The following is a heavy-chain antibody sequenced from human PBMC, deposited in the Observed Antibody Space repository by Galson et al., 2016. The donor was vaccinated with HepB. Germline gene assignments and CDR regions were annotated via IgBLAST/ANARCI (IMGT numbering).Heavy chain of an antibody. CDR2: INWDSGRI. CDR1: GFTFDDYA. J-gene: IGHJ4*02. Sequence: SLRLSCAASGFTFDDYAMHWVRQPPGKGLEWVSGINWDSGRIGYADSVKGRFTISRDNAKNSLYLQMNSLRAEDTAVYYCAIFCSSTSFYAPTSFDSWGQGTLVTVSS. V-gene: IGHV3-9*01. D-gene: IGHD2-2*01. CDR3: AIFCSSTSFYAPTSFDS.